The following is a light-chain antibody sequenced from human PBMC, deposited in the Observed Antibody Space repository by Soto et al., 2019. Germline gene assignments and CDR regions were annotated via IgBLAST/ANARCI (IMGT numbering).Light chain of an antibody. CDR3: ATWDDSLNGFYV. CDR1: TSNIGSNY. CDR2: RNN. J-gene: IGLJ1*01. V-gene: IGLV1-47*01. Sequence: QSVLTQPPSASGTTGQGGTISCSGSTSNIGSNYVYWYQQLPGTAPKLLIYRNNQRPSGVPDRFSGSKSGTSASLAISGLRSDDEADYFCATWDDSLNGFYVFGTGTKLTVL.